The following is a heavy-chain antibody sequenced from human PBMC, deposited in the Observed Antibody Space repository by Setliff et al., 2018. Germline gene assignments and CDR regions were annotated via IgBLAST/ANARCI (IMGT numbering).Heavy chain of an antibody. CDR3: ARDGPHCVTSSCPGAWFDP. Sequence: NPSETLSLTCTVSGGSISSSSYYWGWIRQPPGKGLEWIGSIHYSGRTYYNPSLKSRVTISLDTSKNQFPLKLSSVTAADTAVYYCARDGPHCVTSSCPGAWFDPWGQGILVTVSS. D-gene: IGHD2-2*01. J-gene: IGHJ5*02. CDR2: IHYSGRT. V-gene: IGHV4-39*06. CDR1: GGSISSSSYY.